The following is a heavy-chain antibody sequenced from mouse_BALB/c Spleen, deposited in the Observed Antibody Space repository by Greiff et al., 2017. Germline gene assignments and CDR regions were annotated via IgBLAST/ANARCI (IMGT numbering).Heavy chain of an antibody. CDR2: IRSKSNNYAT. D-gene: IGHD2-3*01. Sequence: EADGGLVQPKGSLKLSCAASGFTFNTYAMNWVRQAPGKGLEWVARIRSKSNNYATYYADSVKDRFTISRDDSQSMLYLQMNNLKTEDTAMYYCVRQGDGYYPYFDYWGQGTTLTVSS. CDR3: VRQGDGYYPYFDY. V-gene: IGHV10-1*02. CDR1: GFTFNTYA. J-gene: IGHJ2*01.